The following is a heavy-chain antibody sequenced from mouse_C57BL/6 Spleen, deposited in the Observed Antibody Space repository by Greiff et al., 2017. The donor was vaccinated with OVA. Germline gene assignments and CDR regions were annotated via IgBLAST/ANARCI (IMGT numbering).Heavy chain of an antibody. D-gene: IGHD2-1*01. J-gene: IGHJ4*01. V-gene: IGHV2-5*01. CDR1: GFSLTSYG. CDR3: AKGVTTYYAMDY. Sequence: VQLQESGPGLVQPSQSLSITCTVSGFSLTSYGVHWVRQSPGKGLEWLGVIWRGGSTDYNAAFMSRLSITKDNSKSQVFFKMNSLQADDTAIYYCAKGVTTYYAMDYWGQGTSVTVSS. CDR2: IWRGGST.